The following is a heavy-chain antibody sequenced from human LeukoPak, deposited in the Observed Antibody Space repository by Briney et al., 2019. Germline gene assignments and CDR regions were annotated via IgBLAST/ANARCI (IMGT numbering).Heavy chain of an antibody. CDR1: GFTFSSFA. Sequence: GGCLRHSCAASGFTFSSFATSWGRQAPGKGLEWVSGISASGGSTYYADSVKGRFTISRDNSKNTLYLQMNSLRAEDTAVYYCAKGFYDNTASGVFDIWGQGTMVTVSP. V-gene: IGHV3-23*01. J-gene: IGHJ3*02. D-gene: IGHD3-16*01. CDR3: AKGFYDNTASGVFDI. CDR2: ISASGGST.